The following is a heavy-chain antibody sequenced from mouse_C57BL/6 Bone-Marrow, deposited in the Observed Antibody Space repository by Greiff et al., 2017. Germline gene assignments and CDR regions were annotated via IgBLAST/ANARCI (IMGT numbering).Heavy chain of an antibody. V-gene: IGHV1-64*01. J-gene: IGHJ4*01. CDR2: IHPNSGST. CDR1: GYTFTSYW. CDR3: APSDYYGSSYDYYAMDY. D-gene: IGHD1-1*01. Sequence: QVQLQQPGAELVKPGASVKLSCKASGYTFTSYWMHWVKQRPGQGLEWIGMIHPNSGSTNYNEKFKSKATLTVDKSSSTAYMQLSSLTSEDSAVYYCAPSDYYGSSYDYYAMDYWGQGTSVTVSS.